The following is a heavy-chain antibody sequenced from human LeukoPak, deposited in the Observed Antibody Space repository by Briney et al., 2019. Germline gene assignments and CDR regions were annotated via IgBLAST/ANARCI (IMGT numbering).Heavy chain of an antibody. CDR2: ISGSSSDI. V-gene: IGHV3-21*04. CDR1: GFTFSNYR. Sequence: PGGSLRLSCAASGFTFSNYRINWVRQAPGKGLEWVSAISGSSSDIYYADSVKGRFTISRDNAENSLYLQMNSVRAEDTAVYYCARVSQWLVPYWGQGTLVTVSS. J-gene: IGHJ4*02. CDR3: ARVSQWLVPY. D-gene: IGHD6-19*01.